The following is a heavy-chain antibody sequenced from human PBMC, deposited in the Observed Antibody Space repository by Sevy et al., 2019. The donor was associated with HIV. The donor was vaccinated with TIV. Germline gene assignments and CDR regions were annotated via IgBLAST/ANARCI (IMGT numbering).Heavy chain of an antibody. Sequence: GGSLRLSCAASGFTFSSYAMSWVRQAPGKGLQWVSVISGSGTTTYYADSVKGRLTISRDNPKNTMYLKMNSLRAEDTAVYYCARRPDFGVVIPTGVMDVWGQGTTVTVSS. CDR1: GFTFSSYA. J-gene: IGHJ6*02. CDR3: ARRPDFGVVIPTGVMDV. CDR2: ISGSGTTT. V-gene: IGHV3-23*01. D-gene: IGHD3-3*01.